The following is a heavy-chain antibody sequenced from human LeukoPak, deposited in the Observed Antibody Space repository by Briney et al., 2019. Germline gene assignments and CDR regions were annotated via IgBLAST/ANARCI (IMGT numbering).Heavy chain of an antibody. J-gene: IGHJ4*02. D-gene: IGHD3-22*01. CDR3: ARHEGNSGYQGIWDY. Sequence: SETLSLTCTVSGGSISSYYWSWIRQPPGKGLEWIGYIYYSGSTNYNPSLKSRVTISVDTSKNQFSLKLSSVTAADTAVYYCARHEGNSGYQGIWDYWGQGTLVTVSS. CDR1: GGSISSYY. V-gene: IGHV4-59*08. CDR2: IYYSGST.